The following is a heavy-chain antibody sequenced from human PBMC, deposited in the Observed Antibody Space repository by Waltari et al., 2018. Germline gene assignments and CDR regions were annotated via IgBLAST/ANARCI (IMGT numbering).Heavy chain of an antibody. CDR3: ATDTSPPY. D-gene: IGHD2-2*01. CDR2: IIPKIGAA. V-gene: IGHV1-69*01. CDR1: GGTFGRFA. J-gene: IGHJ4*02. Sequence: QVQLVPSGAEVKKPGSSVKVSCKASGGTFGRFAISWVRQAAGEGLEWMGGIIPKIGAANYAQKFQGRVTITAGDSTRIAYMEVSSLSFEDTAVYFCATDTSPPYWGQGTLVIVSS.